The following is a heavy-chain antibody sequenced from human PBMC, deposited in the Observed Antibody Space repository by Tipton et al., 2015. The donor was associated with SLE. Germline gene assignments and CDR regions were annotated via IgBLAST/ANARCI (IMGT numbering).Heavy chain of an antibody. Sequence: SLRLSCAASGFTFSSYSMNWVRQAPGKGLEWVSYISSSSSTIYYADSVKGRFTISRDNAKNSLYLQINSLRAEDTAVYYCARVRIAAAGTYSGFDYWGQGTLVTVSS. CDR3: ARVRIAAAGTYSGFDY. CDR1: GFTFSSYS. D-gene: IGHD6-13*01. V-gene: IGHV3-48*01. J-gene: IGHJ4*02. CDR2: ISSSSSTI.